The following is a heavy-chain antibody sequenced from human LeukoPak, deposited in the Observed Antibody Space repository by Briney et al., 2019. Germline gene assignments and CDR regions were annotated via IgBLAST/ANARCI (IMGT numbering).Heavy chain of an antibody. CDR3: ARDSDFWSGYSY. CDR1: GFTFSSYA. V-gene: IGHV3-23*01. D-gene: IGHD3-3*01. CDR2: ISGSGGST. J-gene: IGHJ4*02. Sequence: GGSLRLSCAASGFTFSSYAMSWVRQAPGKGLEWVSAISGSGGSTYYADSVKGRFTISRDNSKSTLYLQMNSLRAEDTAVYYCARDSDFWSGYSYWGQGTLVTVSS.